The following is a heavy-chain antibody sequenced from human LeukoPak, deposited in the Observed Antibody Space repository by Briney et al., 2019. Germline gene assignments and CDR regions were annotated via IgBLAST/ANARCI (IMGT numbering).Heavy chain of an antibody. J-gene: IGHJ3*02. CDR2: IYSDGRT. D-gene: IGHD3-22*01. V-gene: IGHV3-53*01. Sequence: GGSLRLSCAASGFTVSSNYMSWVRQAPGKGLEWVSVIYSDGRTYYADSVKGRFTISRDNSKNTLYLETNSLRAEDTAVYYCASDDSSGYYYDAFDIWGQGIMVTVSS. CDR1: GFTVSSNY. CDR3: ASDDSSGYYYDAFDI.